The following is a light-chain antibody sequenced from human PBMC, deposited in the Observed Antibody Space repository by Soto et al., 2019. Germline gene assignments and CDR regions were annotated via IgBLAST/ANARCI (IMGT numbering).Light chain of an antibody. CDR3: QQYNNWPDMYT. CDR1: RSVGTT. CDR2: VAS. Sequence: EMVMTQSPATLSVSPGERVILSCRASRSVGTTLAWYQQKPGQAPRLLIYVASTRATGIPARFSGSGSGTDFTFTITSMQSEDFAFYYCQQYNNWPDMYTFGQGTKLEIK. J-gene: IGKJ2*01. V-gene: IGKV3-15*01.